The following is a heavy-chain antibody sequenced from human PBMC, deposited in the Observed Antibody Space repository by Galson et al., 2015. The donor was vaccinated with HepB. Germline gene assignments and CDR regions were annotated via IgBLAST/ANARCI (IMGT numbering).Heavy chain of an antibody. V-gene: IGHV3-33*01. CDR3: ARGMTTVTIDQ. J-gene: IGHJ4*02. CDR2: IFYDGSNK. D-gene: IGHD4-17*01. CDR1: GFTFSDYG. Sequence: SLRLSCAASGFTFSDYGMHWVRQAPGKGLEWVAVIFYDGSNKYYADSVKGRFTIFRVSSKNTLFLQMNSLRAEDTAVYFCARGMTTVTIDQWGQGTLVTVSS.